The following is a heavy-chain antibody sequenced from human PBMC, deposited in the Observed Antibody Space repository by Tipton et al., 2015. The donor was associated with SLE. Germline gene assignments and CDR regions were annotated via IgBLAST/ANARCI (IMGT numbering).Heavy chain of an antibody. CDR3: ARDLYSYWCYYFVY. D-gene: IGHD5-18*01. J-gene: IGHJ4*02. CDR2: IWYDGSNK. CDR1: GFTFRSYA. V-gene: IGHV3-33*01. Sequence: SLRLSCAASGFTFRSYAMHWVRQAPGKGLEWVAVIWYDGSNKYYAGSVKGRFTVSRDNSKNTLYLQMNSLRAEDTAVYYCARDLYSYWCYYFVYCGQGTLVTVSS.